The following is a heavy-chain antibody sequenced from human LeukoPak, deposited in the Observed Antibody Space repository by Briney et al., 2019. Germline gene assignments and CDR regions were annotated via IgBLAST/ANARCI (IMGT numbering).Heavy chain of an antibody. Sequence: GASVKVSCKASEGTFSSYAISWVRQAPGQGLEWMGWINPNSGGTNYAQKFQGRVTMTRDTSMSTAYMELSRLRSDDTAVYYCSRDSGYCSGGSCWYFDFWGQGTLVTVSA. D-gene: IGHD2-15*01. J-gene: IGHJ4*02. CDR1: EGTFSSYA. CDR3: SRDSGYCSGGSCWYFDF. V-gene: IGHV1-2*02. CDR2: INPNSGGT.